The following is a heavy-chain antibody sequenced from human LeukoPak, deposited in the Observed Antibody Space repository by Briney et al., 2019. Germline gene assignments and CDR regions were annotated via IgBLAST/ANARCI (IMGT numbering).Heavy chain of an antibody. CDR2: INAGNSNT. Sequence: ASVKVSCKASGYTFTSYAMHWVRQAPGQRLEWMGWINAGNSNTKYSQKFQGRVTITRDTSASTAYMELSSLRSEDMAVYYCARGDFWTLVPDYWGQGTLVTVSS. CDR3: ARGDFWTLVPDY. CDR1: GYTFTSYA. V-gene: IGHV1-3*01. D-gene: IGHD3-3*01. J-gene: IGHJ4*02.